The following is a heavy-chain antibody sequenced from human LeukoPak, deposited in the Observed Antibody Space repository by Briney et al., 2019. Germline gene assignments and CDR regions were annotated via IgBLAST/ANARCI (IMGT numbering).Heavy chain of an antibody. CDR3: ARDLDCSSTSCYGGWFDP. CDR1: GGTFSSYA. V-gene: IGHV1-69*05. CDR2: IIPIFGTA. Sequence: SVKVSCKASGGTFSSYAISWVRQAPGQGLEWMGRIIPIFGTANYAQKFQSRVTITTDESTSTAYMELSSLRSEDTAVYYCARDLDCSSTSCYGGWFDPWGQGTLVTVSS. J-gene: IGHJ5*02. D-gene: IGHD2-2*01.